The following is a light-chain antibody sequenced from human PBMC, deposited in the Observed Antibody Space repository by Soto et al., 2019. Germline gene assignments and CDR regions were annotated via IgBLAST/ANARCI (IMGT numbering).Light chain of an antibody. V-gene: IGKV3-11*01. Sequence: EIVLTQSPATLSLSPGERATLSCRASQSVNTYLAWYQQKPDQPPRLLIYDASTRATGIPARFSGSGSGTDFTLTISDLEPVYFVGYYCQQRSNSITFGQGTRLDIK. CDR3: QQRSNSIT. CDR1: QSVNTY. CDR2: DAS. J-gene: IGKJ5*01.